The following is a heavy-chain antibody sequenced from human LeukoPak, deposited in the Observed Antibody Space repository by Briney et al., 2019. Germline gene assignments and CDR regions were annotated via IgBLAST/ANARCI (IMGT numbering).Heavy chain of an antibody. J-gene: IGHJ4*02. CDR3: ARRVRGSSLRYLDT. D-gene: IGHD4-17*01. CDR2: IYPGDSDT. CDR1: GYTFTSYW. Sequence: ASVKVSCKASGYTFTSYWIGWVRQMPGKGLEWMGIIYPGDSDTRYSPSFQGQVTISADKSISTAYLQWSSLKASDTAMYYCARRVRGSSLRYLDTWGQGTLVTVSS. V-gene: IGHV5-51*01.